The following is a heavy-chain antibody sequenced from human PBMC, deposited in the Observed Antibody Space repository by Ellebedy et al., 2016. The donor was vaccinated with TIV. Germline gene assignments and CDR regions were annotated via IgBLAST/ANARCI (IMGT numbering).Heavy chain of an antibody. Sequence: SLKISCAASGFAFRNFDMHWVRQAPGKGLEWVSGISWNSGSIDYADSVKGRFTTSRDNAKNSLYLQMNSLRAEDTAVYYCARDAGSLVVVAASGSFDSWGQGTLVTVSS. CDR2: ISWNSGSI. CDR1: GFAFRNFD. D-gene: IGHD2-15*01. J-gene: IGHJ5*01. V-gene: IGHV3-9*01. CDR3: ARDAGSLVVVAASGSFDS.